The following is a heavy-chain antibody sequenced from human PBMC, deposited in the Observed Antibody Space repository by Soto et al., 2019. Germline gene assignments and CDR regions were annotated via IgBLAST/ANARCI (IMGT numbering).Heavy chain of an antibody. Sequence: GGSLRLSCAASGFTISSYGMHWVRQAPGKGLEWVAVIWYDGSNKYYADSVKGRFTISRDNSKNTLYLQMNSLRAEDTAVYYCAREQIAARPIYYGMDVWGQGTTVTVSS. CDR3: AREQIAARPIYYGMDV. D-gene: IGHD6-6*01. V-gene: IGHV3-33*01. CDR1: GFTISSYG. J-gene: IGHJ6*02. CDR2: IWYDGSNK.